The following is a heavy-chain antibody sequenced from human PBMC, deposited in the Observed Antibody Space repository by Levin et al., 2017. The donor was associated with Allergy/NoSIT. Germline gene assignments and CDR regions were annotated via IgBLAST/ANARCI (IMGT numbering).Heavy chain of an antibody. J-gene: IGHJ6*03. D-gene: IGHD2-21*01. V-gene: IGHV1-2*02. Sequence: ASVKVSCKASGYTFKDHYIHWVRQVPGQGLEWMGWINPNSGGTNYAQKFHGRVTMTTDTSITTAYMDLSRLTSDDTAIYYCARDGWTHCGADRCEYIFYYYMDVWGTGTTVTVSS. CDR3: ARDGWTHCGADRCEYIFYYYMDV. CDR2: INPNSGGT. CDR1: GYTFKDHY.